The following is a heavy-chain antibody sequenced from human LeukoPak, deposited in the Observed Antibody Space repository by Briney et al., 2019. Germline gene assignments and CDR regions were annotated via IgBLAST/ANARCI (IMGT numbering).Heavy chain of an antibody. CDR2: IYYSGST. D-gene: IGHD3-10*01. CDR3: ARGGELLGRTAHDAFDI. Sequence: SETLSLTCTVSGGSISSYYWSWIRQPPGKGLEWIGYIYYSGSTNYNPSLKSRVTISVDTSKNQFSLKLSSVTAADTAVYFCARGGELLGRTAHDAFDIWGQGTMVTVSS. CDR1: GGSISSYY. V-gene: IGHV4-59*08. J-gene: IGHJ3*02.